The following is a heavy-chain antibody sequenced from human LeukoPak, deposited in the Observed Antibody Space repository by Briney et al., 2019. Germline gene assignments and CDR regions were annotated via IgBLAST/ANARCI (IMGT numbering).Heavy chain of an antibody. CDR2: ISSSSYI. CDR1: GFTFSSYS. CDR3: ARDGNYYGSGSYGPSDY. D-gene: IGHD3-10*01. V-gene: IGHV3-21*01. J-gene: IGHJ4*02. Sequence: SGGSLRLSCAASGFTFSSYSMNWVRQAPGKGLEWVSSISSSSYIYYADSLKGRFTISRDIPKNSLYLQMNSLRAEDTAVYYCARDGNYYGSGSYGPSDYWGQGTLVTVSS.